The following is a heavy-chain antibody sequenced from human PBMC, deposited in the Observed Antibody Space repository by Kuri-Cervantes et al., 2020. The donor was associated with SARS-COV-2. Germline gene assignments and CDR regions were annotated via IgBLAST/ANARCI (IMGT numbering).Heavy chain of an antibody. CDR3: ARLEATNYFDY. Sequence: GESLKISCAASGFTFSSYSINWVRQAPGKGLEWVSSISSSSSYIYYADSVKGRFTISRDNAKNSLYLQMNSLRAEDTAVYYCARLEATNYFDYWGQGTLVTVSS. J-gene: IGHJ4*02. CDR1: GFTFSSYS. CDR2: ISSSSSYI. V-gene: IGHV3-21*01. D-gene: IGHD1-26*01.